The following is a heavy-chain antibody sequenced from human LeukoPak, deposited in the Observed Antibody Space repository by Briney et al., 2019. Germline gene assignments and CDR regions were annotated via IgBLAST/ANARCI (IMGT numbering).Heavy chain of an antibody. V-gene: IGHV3-20*04. CDR2: ISLNGGAS. CDR3: VRSITMFQY. Sequence: GGSLRLSCAASGFTFDEYGMSWVRQAPGKGLEWVSGISLNGGASGYADSVRGRFTISRDNANNSISLQMNSLRVEDTALYYCVRSITMFQYGGQGTLVTVS. J-gene: IGHJ1*01. CDR1: GFTFDEYG. D-gene: IGHD3-10*01.